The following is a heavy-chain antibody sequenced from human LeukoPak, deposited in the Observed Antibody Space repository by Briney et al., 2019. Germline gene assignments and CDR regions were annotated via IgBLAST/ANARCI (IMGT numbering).Heavy chain of an antibody. V-gene: IGHV3-23*01. D-gene: IGHD2-2*01. Sequence: GGSLRLSCAGSGFIFSTYAMSWVRQAPGKGLEWVSVISGSGGSTYYADSVKGRFTISRDNSKNMLYLQMSSLRAEDTAVYNCARPIAGCSSTSCYLDYWGQGTLVTVSS. CDR3: ARPIAGCSSTSCYLDY. CDR2: ISGSGGST. J-gene: IGHJ4*02. CDR1: GFIFSTYA.